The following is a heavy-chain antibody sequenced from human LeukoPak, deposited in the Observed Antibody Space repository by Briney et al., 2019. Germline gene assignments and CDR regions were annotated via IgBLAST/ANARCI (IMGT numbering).Heavy chain of an antibody. Sequence: GGSLRLSCAASGFTFSSYAMSWVRQAPGKGLEWVSAISGSGGSTYYADSVKGRFTISRDNSKNTLYLQMNSLRAEDTAVYYCASSLGVAVTTNHWYFDLWGRGTLVTVSS. J-gene: IGHJ2*01. D-gene: IGHD2-21*02. CDR3: ASSLGVAVTTNHWYFDL. V-gene: IGHV3-23*01. CDR1: GFTFSSYA. CDR2: ISGSGGST.